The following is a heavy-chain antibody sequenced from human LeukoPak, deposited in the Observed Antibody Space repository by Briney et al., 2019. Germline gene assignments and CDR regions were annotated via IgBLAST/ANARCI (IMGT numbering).Heavy chain of an antibody. D-gene: IGHD4-17*01. J-gene: IGHJ3*02. V-gene: IGHV1-69*13. CDR1: GGTFSSYA. CDR2: IIPIFGTA. Sequence: SVKVSCKASGGTFSSYAISWVRQAPGQGLEWMGGIIPIFGTANYAQKFQGRVTITADESTSTAYMELSSLRSEDTAVYYCANPRGVAVTTLSAFDIWGQGTMVTVSS. CDR3: ANPRGVAVTTLSAFDI.